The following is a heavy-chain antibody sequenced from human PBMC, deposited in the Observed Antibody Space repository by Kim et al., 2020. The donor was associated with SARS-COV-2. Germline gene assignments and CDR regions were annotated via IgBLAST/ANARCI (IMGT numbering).Heavy chain of an antibody. CDR1: GGSISSSSYY. V-gene: IGHV4-39*07. J-gene: IGHJ3*02. Sequence: SETLSLTCTVSGGSISSSSYYWGWIRQPPGKGLEWIGSIYYSRSTYYNPSLKSRVTISVYTSKNQFSLKLSSVTAADTAVYYCARVRFPFTDTAMDRAFDIWGQGTMVTVSS. CDR2: IYYSRST. CDR3: ARVRFPFTDTAMDRAFDI. D-gene: IGHD5-18*01.